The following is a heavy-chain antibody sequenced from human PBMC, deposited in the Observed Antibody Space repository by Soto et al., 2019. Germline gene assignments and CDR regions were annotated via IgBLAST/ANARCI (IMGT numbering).Heavy chain of an antibody. J-gene: IGHJ6*02. Sequence: QVQLVQSGAEVKKPGSSVKVSCKASGGTFSSYAISWVRQAPGQGLEWMGGIIPIFGTANYAQKFQGRVTITAEESTSTACMELGSLGSEDTAVYYGGGGGGVGATSLYYYYGMDVWGQGTTVTVSS. CDR1: GGTFSSYA. V-gene: IGHV1-69*01. D-gene: IGHD1-26*01. CDR3: GGGGGVGATSLYYYYGMDV. CDR2: IIPIFGTA.